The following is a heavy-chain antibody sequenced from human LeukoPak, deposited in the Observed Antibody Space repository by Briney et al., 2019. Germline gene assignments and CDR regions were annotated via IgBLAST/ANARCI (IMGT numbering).Heavy chain of an antibody. Sequence: SETLSLTCTVSGGSISSGSYYGSWIRQPAGKGLEWIGRIYTSGSTNYNPSLKSRVTISVDTSKNQFSLKLSSVTAADTAVYYCAREVTTVITPFYDYWGQGTLVTVSS. J-gene: IGHJ4*02. CDR2: IYTSGST. CDR1: GGSISSGSYY. CDR3: AREVTTVITPFYDY. D-gene: IGHD4-23*01. V-gene: IGHV4-61*02.